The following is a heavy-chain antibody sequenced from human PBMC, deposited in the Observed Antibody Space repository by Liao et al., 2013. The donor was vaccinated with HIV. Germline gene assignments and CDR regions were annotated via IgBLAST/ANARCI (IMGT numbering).Heavy chain of an antibody. CDR2: IYYSGST. CDR1: GGSISSNSYY. D-gene: IGHD6-13*01. CDR3: ARDGGGAASGWGIDY. J-gene: IGHJ4*02. V-gene: IGHV4-39*07. Sequence: QLQLQESGPRLVKPSETLSLTCSVSGGSISSNSYYWGWIRQPPAKGLEWIGSIYYSGSTDYNPSLKSRVTISVDTSKNQFSLKLSAVTAADTAVYYCARDGGGAASGWGIDYWGQGTLVTVSS.